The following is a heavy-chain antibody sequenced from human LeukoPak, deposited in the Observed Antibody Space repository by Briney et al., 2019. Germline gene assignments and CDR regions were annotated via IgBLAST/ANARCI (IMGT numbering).Heavy chain of an antibody. CDR1: GFPFSSYW. D-gene: IGHD3-22*01. CDR2: ISGSGGST. Sequence: SGGSLRLSCAASGFPFSSYWMSWGRPAPGKGLEWVSAISGSGGSTYYADSVKGRSTISRDNSKNTLYLQMNSLRAEDTAVYYCAKYYDIGFDYWGQGTLVTVSS. CDR3: AKYYDIGFDY. V-gene: IGHV3-23*01. J-gene: IGHJ4*02.